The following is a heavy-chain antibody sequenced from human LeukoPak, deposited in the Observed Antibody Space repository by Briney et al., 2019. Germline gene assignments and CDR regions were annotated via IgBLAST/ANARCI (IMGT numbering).Heavy chain of an antibody. J-gene: IGHJ4*02. CDR1: GFAFSNYG. Sequence: GGSLRLSCAASGFAFSNYGMNWVRQAPGKGLEWVSGITGSGGSTYYADSVKGRFTISRDNSKNTLYLQMNSLRAEDTAVYYCAKLEGAVAGNYFDYWGQGTLVTVSS. V-gene: IGHV3-23*01. CDR3: AKLEGAVAGNYFDY. D-gene: IGHD6-19*01. CDR2: ITGSGGST.